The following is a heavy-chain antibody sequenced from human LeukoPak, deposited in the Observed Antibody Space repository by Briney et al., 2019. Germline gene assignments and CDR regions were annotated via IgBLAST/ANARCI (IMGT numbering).Heavy chain of an antibody. J-gene: IGHJ4*02. CDR3: ASFDSNGYYND. CDR2: IYYTGTT. CDR1: GGSINSRTYY. V-gene: IGHV4-39*01. D-gene: IGHD3-22*01. Sequence: PSETLSLTCSVSGGSINSRTYYWGWVRQPPGKGLEWIGSIYYTGTTYYSPPRKSRVTVSVDTSKTQFSLRLSSVTAAHTAVYFCASFDSNGYYNDWGQGTLVTVSS.